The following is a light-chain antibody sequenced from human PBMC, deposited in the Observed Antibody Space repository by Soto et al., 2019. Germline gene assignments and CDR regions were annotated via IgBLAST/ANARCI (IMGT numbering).Light chain of an antibody. Sequence: SYELTQPPSVSVSPEQTASNTCSGDKLGDKYGCWYQQKPGQSPVLVIYQDSKRPSRIPERFSPSNCGNTATLTISGTTDMDEDDYYCQACDSSTARVFGNGTKLTVL. CDR1: KLGDKY. CDR2: QDS. J-gene: IGLJ1*01. CDR3: QACDSSTARV. V-gene: IGLV3-1*01.